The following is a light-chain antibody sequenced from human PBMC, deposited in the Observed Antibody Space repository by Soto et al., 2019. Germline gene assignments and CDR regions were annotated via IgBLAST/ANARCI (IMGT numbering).Light chain of an antibody. CDR2: KAS. J-gene: IGKJ4*01. Sequence: DKQMTMSPSSLSATIEDRVTITCRASLPISNYLAWYQQKPGKAPNLLIYKASRLETGVPSRFSGSGSGTEFTLTISSLQADDFATYCCQQYNSYPLPFGGGTKVDIK. CDR3: QQYNSYPLP. V-gene: IGKV1-5*03. CDR1: LPISNY.